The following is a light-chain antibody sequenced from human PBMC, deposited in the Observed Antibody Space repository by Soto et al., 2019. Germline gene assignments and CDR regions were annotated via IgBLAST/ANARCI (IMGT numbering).Light chain of an antibody. CDR3: QQYDNWPWT. CDR1: QSISDT. V-gene: IGKV3-15*01. CDR2: GAS. Sequence: EIVMTQSPATLSVSPGGRATLSCRASQSISDTLAWYQQKPVQAPRLLIYGASRRATGFPARFSGSGSGTYFTLTLSSLQSEDFAFYYCQQYDNWPWTFGQGTKVEI. J-gene: IGKJ1*01.